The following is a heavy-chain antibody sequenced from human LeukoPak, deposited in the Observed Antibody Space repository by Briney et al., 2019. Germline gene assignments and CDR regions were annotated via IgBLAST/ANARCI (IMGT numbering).Heavy chain of an antibody. D-gene: IGHD3-22*01. CDR2: ISGSGGIT. V-gene: IGHV3-23*01. Sequence: GGSLRLSCAASGFTFSSCAMNWVRQAPGKGLEWVSGISGSGGITHYADSVRGRFTISRDNSKNTLYLQMNSLRAEDTAVYYCAKDPTDFDSSGQTYFDYWGQGSLVTVSS. J-gene: IGHJ4*02. CDR3: AKDPTDFDSSGQTYFDY. CDR1: GFTFSSCA.